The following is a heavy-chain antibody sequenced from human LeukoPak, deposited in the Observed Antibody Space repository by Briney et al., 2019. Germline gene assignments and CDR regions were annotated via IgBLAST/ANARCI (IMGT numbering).Heavy chain of an antibody. V-gene: IGHV3-13*01. CDR1: GFTFSSYD. D-gene: IGHD6-19*01. Sequence: PGGSLRLSCAASGFTFSSYDMHWVRQATGKGLEWVSAIGTAGDTYYPDSVKGRFTISRDNSKNTLYLQMNSLRPEDTAVYYCAKDKAVAGADYFDYWGQGTLVTVSS. J-gene: IGHJ4*02. CDR3: AKDKAVAGADYFDY. CDR2: IGTAGDT.